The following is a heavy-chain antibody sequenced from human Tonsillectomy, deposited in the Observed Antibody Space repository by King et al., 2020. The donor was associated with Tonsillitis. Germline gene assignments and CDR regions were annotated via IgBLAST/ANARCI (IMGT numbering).Heavy chain of an antibody. D-gene: IGHD4-17*01. CDR1: GFTFNNFG. Sequence: VQLVESAGGVVQPGGSLRLSCAASGFTFNNFGMHWVRQAPGKGLEWVAFIRSDGTDKFYADSVKGRFTISRDNSENNVSLQMTSLTADDTAVYYCAKGFFVGDSRNEFAHWGQGPRVTVPS. V-gene: IGHV3-30*02. CDR3: AKGFFVGDSRNEFAH. CDR2: IRSDGTDK. J-gene: IGHJ1*01.